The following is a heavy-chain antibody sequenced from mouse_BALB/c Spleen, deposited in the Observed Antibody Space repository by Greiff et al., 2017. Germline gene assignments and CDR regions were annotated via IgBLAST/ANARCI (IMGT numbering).Heavy chain of an antibody. CDR1: GFTFSSYA. CDR3: ARHDGSSFLYYFDY. J-gene: IGHJ2*01. CDR2: ISSGGSYT. V-gene: IGHV5-9-3*01. Sequence: EVKLVESGGGLVKPGGSLKLSCAASGFTFSSYAMSWVRQTPEKRLEWVATISSGGSYTYYPDSVKGRFTISRDNAKNTLYLQMSSLRSEDTAMYYCARHDGSSFLYYFDYWGQGTTLTVSS. D-gene: IGHD1-1*01.